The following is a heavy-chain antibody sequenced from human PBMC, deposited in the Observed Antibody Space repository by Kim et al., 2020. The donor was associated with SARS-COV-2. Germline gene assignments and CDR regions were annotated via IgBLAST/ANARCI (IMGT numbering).Heavy chain of an antibody. V-gene: IGHV3-53*04. Sequence: GGSLRLSCAASGFSVSSTYVSWVRQAPGKGLEWVSVIYSTGSTFYANSVNGRFTISRHTSDNRLYLQMTYLRAGDAAIYFCASLTPGRKDHDGVDIWGKGTRVAVSS. CDR3: ASLTPGRKDHDGVDI. J-gene: IGHJ3*02. CDR1: GFSVSSTY. D-gene: IGHD2-15*01. CDR2: IYSTGST.